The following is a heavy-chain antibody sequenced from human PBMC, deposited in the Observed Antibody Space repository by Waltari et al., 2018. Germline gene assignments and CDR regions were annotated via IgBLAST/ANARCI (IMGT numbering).Heavy chain of an antibody. D-gene: IGHD3-3*01. J-gene: IGHJ6*03. CDR3: ARDKDFSFYYYMDV. V-gene: IGHV1-18*01. Sequence: QVQVVQSGPEVKKPGASVKVSCKASGYSFIDYGIIWVRQAPGKGLEWRGRIDIYNGHTKYAQKFQGRVTMTTDTSTSTAYMELRSLTSDDTAVYYCARDKDFSFYYYMDVWGEGTTVTVSS. CDR2: IDIYNGHT. CDR1: GYSFIDYG.